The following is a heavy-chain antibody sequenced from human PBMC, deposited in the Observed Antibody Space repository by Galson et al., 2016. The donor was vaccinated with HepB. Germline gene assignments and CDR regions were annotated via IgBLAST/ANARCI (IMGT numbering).Heavy chain of an antibody. Sequence: SETLSLTCSVSGGSISSSHYYWGWIRQPPGKGLEWIGSIYYSGNTYYNPSLKSRIAISVDMSKNQFSLKLRSVTAADTAVYYCANGYSYGTLGVFDIWGQGTMVTVSS. CDR1: GGSISSSHYY. V-gene: IGHV4-39*07. J-gene: IGHJ3*02. CDR3: ANGYSYGTLGVFDI. D-gene: IGHD5-18*01. CDR2: IYYSGNT.